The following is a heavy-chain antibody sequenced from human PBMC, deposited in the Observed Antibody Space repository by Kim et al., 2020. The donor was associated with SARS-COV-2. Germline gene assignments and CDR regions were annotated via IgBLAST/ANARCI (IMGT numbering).Heavy chain of an antibody. CDR1: GGSISSSNW. CDR2: IYHSGST. J-gene: IGHJ6*02. Sequence: SETLSLTCAVSGGSISSSNWWSWVRQPPGKGLEWIGEIYHSGSTNYNPSLKSRVTISVDKSKNQFSLKLSSVTAADTAVYYCASFTMIVANDYYYYGMDVWGQGTTVTVSS. D-gene: IGHD3-22*01. V-gene: IGHV4-4*02. CDR3: ASFTMIVANDYYYYGMDV.